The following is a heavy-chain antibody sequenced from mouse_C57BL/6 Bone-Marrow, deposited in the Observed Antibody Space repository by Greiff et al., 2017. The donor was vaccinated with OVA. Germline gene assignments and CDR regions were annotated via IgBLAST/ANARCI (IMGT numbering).Heavy chain of an antibody. Sequence: EVKVVESGGGLVKPGGSLKLSCAASGFTFSDYGMHWVRQAPEKGLEWVAYISSGSSTIYYADTVKGRFTISRDNAKNTLFLQMTSLRSEDTAMYYCARNYYGSSFCWYFDVWGTGTTVTVSS. CDR1: GFTFSDYG. CDR3: ARNYYGSSFCWYFDV. D-gene: IGHD1-1*01. V-gene: IGHV5-17*01. J-gene: IGHJ1*03. CDR2: ISSGSSTI.